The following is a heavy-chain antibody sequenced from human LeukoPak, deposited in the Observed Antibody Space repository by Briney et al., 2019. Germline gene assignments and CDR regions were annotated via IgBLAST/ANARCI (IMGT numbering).Heavy chain of an antibody. J-gene: IGHJ4*02. CDR3: AKDLTPYDGSGENFDY. D-gene: IGHD3-10*01. CDR2: ISYDGSNK. Sequence: GGSLRLSCAASGFTFSSYGMHWVRQAPGKGLEWVAVISYDGSNKYYADSVKGRFTISRDNSKNTLYLQMNSLRAEDTAVYYCAKDLTPYDGSGENFDYWGQGTLVTVSS. V-gene: IGHV3-30*18. CDR1: GFTFSSYG.